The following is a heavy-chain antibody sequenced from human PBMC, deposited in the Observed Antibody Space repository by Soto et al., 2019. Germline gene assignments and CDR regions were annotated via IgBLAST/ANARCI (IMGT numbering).Heavy chain of an antibody. CDR2: IYHSGST. D-gene: IGHD3-10*01. J-gene: IGHJ4*02. CDR1: GGSISSGGYS. CDR3: ARGSSRGYYFDY. Sequence: SETLSLTCAVSGGSISSGGYSWSWIRQPPGKGLEWIGYIYHSGSTYYNPSLKSRVTISVDRSKNQFSLKLSSVTAADTAVYYCARGSSRGYYFDYWGQGTLVTVSS. V-gene: IGHV4-30-2*01.